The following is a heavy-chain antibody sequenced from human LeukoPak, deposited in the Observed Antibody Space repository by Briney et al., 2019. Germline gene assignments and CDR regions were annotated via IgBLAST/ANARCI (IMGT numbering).Heavy chain of an antibody. CDR2: ISYDGSNK. J-gene: IGHJ4*02. CDR1: GFTFSSYA. V-gene: IGHV3-30-3*01. CDR3: AREATIAAAGMEFDY. Sequence: GGSLRLSCAASGFTFSSYAMHWVRQAPGKGLEWVAVISYDGSNKYYADSVKGRFTISRDNSKNTLYLQMNSLRAEDTAVYYCAREATIAAAGMEFDYWGQGTLVAVSS. D-gene: IGHD6-13*01.